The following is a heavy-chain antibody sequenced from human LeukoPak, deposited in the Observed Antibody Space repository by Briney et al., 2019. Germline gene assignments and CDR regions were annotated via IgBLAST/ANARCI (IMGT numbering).Heavy chain of an antibody. CDR1: GGSISNYY. J-gene: IGHJ4*02. CDR3: ARAGSSGWHVFDN. CDR2: IYASGST. Sequence: PSETLSLTCTVSGGSISNYYWSWIRQPAGNGLEWIGRIYASGSTNYNPSLKSRVTMSVDTSKNQLSLKLSAVTAADTAVYYCARAGSSGWHVFDNWGQGTVVTVSS. D-gene: IGHD6-19*01. V-gene: IGHV4-4*07.